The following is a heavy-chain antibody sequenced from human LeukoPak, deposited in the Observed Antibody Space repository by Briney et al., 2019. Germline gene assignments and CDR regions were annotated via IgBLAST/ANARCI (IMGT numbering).Heavy chain of an antibody. D-gene: IGHD2-15*01. J-gene: IGHJ4*02. CDR1: GFTFDDYA. CDR3: AEDSCSGGSCYLNYFDY. CDR2: ISWDGGST. Sequence: GGSLRLSCAASGFTFDDYAMHWVRQAPGKGLEWVSLISWDGGSTYYADSVEGRFTISRDNSKNSLYLQMNSLRAEDTALYYCAEDSCSGGSCYLNYFDYWGQGTLVTVSS. V-gene: IGHV3-43D*03.